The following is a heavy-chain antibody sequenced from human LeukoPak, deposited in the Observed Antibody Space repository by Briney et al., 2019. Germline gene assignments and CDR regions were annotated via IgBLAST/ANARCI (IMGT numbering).Heavy chain of an antibody. CDR3: ARYMNSGGKGVYYFDY. V-gene: IGHV4-34*01. J-gene: IGHJ4*02. CDR1: GGSFGGYY. D-gene: IGHD3-10*01. Sequence: PSETLSLTCAVYGGSFGGYYWSWIRQPPGKGLEWIGEINHSGSTNYNPSLKSRVTISVDTSKNQFSLKLSSLTAADTAVYYCARYMNSGGKGVYYFDYWGQGTLVTVSS. CDR2: INHSGST.